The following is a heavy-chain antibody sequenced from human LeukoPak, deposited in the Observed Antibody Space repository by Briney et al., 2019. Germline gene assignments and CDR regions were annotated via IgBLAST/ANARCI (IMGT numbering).Heavy chain of an antibody. D-gene: IGHD2/OR15-2a*01. CDR1: GLTFSGSW. J-gene: IGHJ4*02. Sequence: PGGSLRLSCAASGLTFSGSWMTWVRQPPGKGLEWVGNILPDGSYKHYVDSVKGRFTISRDNAKNSLYLQMNSLREEDTAVYYCTTKYYWGRGTLVTVSS. CDR2: ILPDGSYK. V-gene: IGHV3-7*01. CDR3: TTKYY.